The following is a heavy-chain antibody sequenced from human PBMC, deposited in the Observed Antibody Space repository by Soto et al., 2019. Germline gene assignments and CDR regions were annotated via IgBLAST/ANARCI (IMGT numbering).Heavy chain of an antibody. Sequence: ASVKVSCKVSGYTLTELSMHWVRQAPGKGLEWMGGFDPEDGETIYAQKFQGRVTMTEDTSTDTAYMELSSLRSEDTAVYYCARGGYYDSSGYYFLDYWGQRTLVTVSS. J-gene: IGHJ4*02. V-gene: IGHV1-24*01. D-gene: IGHD3-22*01. CDR2: FDPEDGET. CDR1: GYTLTELS. CDR3: ARGGYYDSSGYYFLDY.